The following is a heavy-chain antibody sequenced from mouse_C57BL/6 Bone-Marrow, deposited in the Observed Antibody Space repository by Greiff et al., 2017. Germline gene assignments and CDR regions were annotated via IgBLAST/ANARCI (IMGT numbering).Heavy chain of an antibody. V-gene: IGHV7-3*01. CDR1: GFTFTDYY. CDR2: IRNKANGYTT. D-gene: IGHD2-3*01. J-gene: IGHJ2*01. Sequence: EVKLQESGGGLVQPGGSLSLSCAASGFTFTDYYMSWVRQPPGKALEWLGFIRNKANGYTTEYSASVKGRFTISRDNSQSILYLQMNALRAEDSATYYCARYRRWLLPFDYWGQGTTLTVSS. CDR3: ARYRRWLLPFDY.